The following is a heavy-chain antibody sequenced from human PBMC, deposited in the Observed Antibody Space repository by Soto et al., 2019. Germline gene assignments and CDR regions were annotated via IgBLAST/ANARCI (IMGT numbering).Heavy chain of an antibody. J-gene: IGHJ4*02. Sequence: QVQLVQSGAEVKKPGASVKVSCKASGYTFVSYAISWMRQAPGQGLEWMGWIRAYNGNTNYAQKLQGRVTMTTDTSTSTAYIELRSLRSDDTAVYYCARDPPPPDYWGQGTLVTVSS. CDR2: IRAYNGNT. CDR1: GYTFVSYA. CDR3: ARDPPPPDY. V-gene: IGHV1-18*01.